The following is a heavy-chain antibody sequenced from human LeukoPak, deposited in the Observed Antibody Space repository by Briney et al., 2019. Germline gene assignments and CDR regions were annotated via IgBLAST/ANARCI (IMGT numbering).Heavy chain of an antibody. Sequence: GESLKISCKGSGYSFTSYWIGWVRQMPGKGLEWMGIIYPGDSDTRYSPSFQGQVTISADKSISTAYLQWSSLKASDTAMYYCARRMAAAGTNYYYYYGMDVWGQGTTVTVSS. CDR1: GYSFTSYW. D-gene: IGHD6-13*01. V-gene: IGHV5-51*01. J-gene: IGHJ6*02. CDR3: ARRMAAAGTNYYYYYGMDV. CDR2: IYPGDSDT.